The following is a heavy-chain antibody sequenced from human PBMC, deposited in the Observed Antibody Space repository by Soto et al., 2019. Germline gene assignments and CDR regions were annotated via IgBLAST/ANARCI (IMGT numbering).Heavy chain of an antibody. J-gene: IGHJ3*02. CDR3: ARESSGTTNI. Sequence: GASVKVSCKASGGTFSSYAISWVRQAPGQGLEWMGGIIPIFGTANYAQKFQGRVTITADESTSTAYMELSSLRSDDTAVYYCARESSGTTNIWGQGTMVTVSS. CDR1: GGTFSSYA. D-gene: IGHD1-7*01. V-gene: IGHV1-69*13. CDR2: IIPIFGTA.